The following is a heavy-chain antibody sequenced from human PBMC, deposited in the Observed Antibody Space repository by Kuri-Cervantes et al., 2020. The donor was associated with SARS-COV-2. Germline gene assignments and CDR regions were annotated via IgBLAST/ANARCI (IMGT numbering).Heavy chain of an antibody. CDR3: ARGKGAGPADY. Sequence: ASVKVSCKASGYTFTGYYMHWVRQAPGQGLEWMGWISAYNGNTNYAQKLQGRVTMTTDTSTSTAYMELRSLRSDDTAVYYCARGKGAGPADYWGQGTLVTVSS. J-gene: IGHJ4*02. V-gene: IGHV1-18*04. CDR2: ISAYNGNT. CDR1: GYTFTGYY. D-gene: IGHD6-19*01.